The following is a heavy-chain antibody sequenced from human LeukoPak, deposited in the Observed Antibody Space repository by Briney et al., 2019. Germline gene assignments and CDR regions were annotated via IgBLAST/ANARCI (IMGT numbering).Heavy chain of an antibody. V-gene: IGHV3-48*02. J-gene: IGHJ4*02. CDR1: GFTFSSYS. D-gene: IGHD3-22*01. Sequence: GGSLRLSCAASGFTFSSYSMNWVRQAPGKGLEWVSYISSSSSTIYYADSVKGRFTISRDNAKNSLYLQMNSLRDEDTAVYYCARDLEVASYYDSSGWTSPAGTDYWGQGTLVTVSS. CDR2: ISSSSSTI. CDR3: ARDLEVASYYDSSGWTSPAGTDY.